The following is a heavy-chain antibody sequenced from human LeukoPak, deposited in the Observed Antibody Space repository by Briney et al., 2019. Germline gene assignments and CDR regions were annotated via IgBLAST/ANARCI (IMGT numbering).Heavy chain of an antibody. J-gene: IGHJ4*02. V-gene: IGHV5-51*01. CDR1: GYSFTSYW. CDR2: IYPGDYDT. Sequence: GESLKISCKGSGYSFTSYWIGWVRQMPGKGLEWMGIIYPGDYDTRYSPSFQGQVTISADKSISTAYLQWSSLKASDTAMYYCARPLYCSGGSCPFDYWGQGTLVTVSS. CDR3: ARPLYCSGGSCPFDY. D-gene: IGHD2-15*01.